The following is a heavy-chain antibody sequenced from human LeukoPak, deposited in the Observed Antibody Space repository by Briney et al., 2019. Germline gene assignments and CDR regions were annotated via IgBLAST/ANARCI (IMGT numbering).Heavy chain of an antibody. CDR1: GFTFGDHA. CDR3: TRDCGGDCYSLDAFDI. Sequence: GGSLRLSCTASGFTFGDHAMSWVRQAPGKGLEWVGFIRSKAYGGTTEYAASVKGRFTISRDDSKSIAYLQMNSLKTEDTAVYYCTRDCGGDCYSLDAFDIWGQGTMVTVSS. CDR2: IRSKAYGGTT. D-gene: IGHD2-21*02. J-gene: IGHJ3*02. V-gene: IGHV3-49*04.